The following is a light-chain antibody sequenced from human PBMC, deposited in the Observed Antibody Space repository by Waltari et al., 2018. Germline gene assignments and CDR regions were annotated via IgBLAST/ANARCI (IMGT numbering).Light chain of an antibody. CDR2: DDS. Sequence: SYVVTQPPSVSVAPGQTATITSGAGYIADYSVHWYKQRPGRAPVLVVRDDSDRPSGMPERISGSTAANTATLTITGVEAGDEADYCCQVWDARRDHLFGGGTKLTVL. CDR3: QVWDARRDHL. J-gene: IGLJ2*01. CDR1: YIADYS. V-gene: IGLV3-21*02.